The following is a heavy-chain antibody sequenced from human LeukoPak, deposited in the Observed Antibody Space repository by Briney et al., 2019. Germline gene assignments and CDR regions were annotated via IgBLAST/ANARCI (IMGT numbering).Heavy chain of an antibody. D-gene: IGHD3-3*01. CDR1: GGSISSSSYY. J-gene: IGHJ4*02. CDR3: ARANFGVVTAGFDY. CDR2: IYYSGST. V-gene: IGHV4-39*01. Sequence: PSETQSLTCTVSGGSISSSSYYWGWVRQPPGKGLEWIGSIYYSGSTYYNPSLKSRVTISVDTSKNQFSLKLSSVTAADTAVYYCARANFGVVTAGFDYWGQGTLVTVSS.